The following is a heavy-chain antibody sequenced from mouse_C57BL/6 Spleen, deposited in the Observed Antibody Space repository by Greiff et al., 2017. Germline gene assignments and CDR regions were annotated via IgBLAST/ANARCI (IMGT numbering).Heavy chain of an antibody. J-gene: IGHJ1*03. Sequence: VESGGGLVQPGGSLKLSCAASGFTFSDYYMYWVRQTPEKRLEWVAYISNGGGSTYYPDTVKGRFTISRDNAKNTLYLQMSRLKSEDTAMYYCARLIYYYGSSYGYFDVWGTGTTVTVSS. CDR2: ISNGGGST. D-gene: IGHD1-1*01. CDR1: GFTFSDYY. CDR3: ARLIYYYGSSYGYFDV. V-gene: IGHV5-12*01.